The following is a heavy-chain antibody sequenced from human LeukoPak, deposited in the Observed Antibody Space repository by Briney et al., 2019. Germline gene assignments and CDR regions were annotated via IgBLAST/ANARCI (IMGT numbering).Heavy chain of an antibody. D-gene: IGHD3-10*01. CDR3: ARGSYYYGSGSYYSLDY. CDR1: GYTFTSYG. Sequence: ASVKVSCKASGYTFTSYGISWVRQAPGQGLEWMGWISAYNGNTNYAQKLQGRVTMTTDTSTSTAYMELRSLRSDDTAVYYCARGSYYYGSGSYYSLDYWGQGTLVTVSS. J-gene: IGHJ4*02. CDR2: ISAYNGNT. V-gene: IGHV1-18*01.